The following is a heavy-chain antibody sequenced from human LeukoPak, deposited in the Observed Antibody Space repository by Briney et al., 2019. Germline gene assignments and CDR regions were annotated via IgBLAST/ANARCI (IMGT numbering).Heavy chain of an antibody. V-gene: IGHV4-59*01. Sequence: SETLSLTCSVSGDSISNFYWSWIRQPPGKGLEWIGYIDYSGSTSYNPSLKSRVTISVDTSKNQFSLKLRFVTPADTAVYYCARTTEGYCSGGSCYYYYYYMDVWGKGTTVTVSS. CDR2: IDYSGST. J-gene: IGHJ6*03. CDR3: ARTTEGYCSGGSCYYYYYYMDV. CDR1: GDSISNFY. D-gene: IGHD2-15*01.